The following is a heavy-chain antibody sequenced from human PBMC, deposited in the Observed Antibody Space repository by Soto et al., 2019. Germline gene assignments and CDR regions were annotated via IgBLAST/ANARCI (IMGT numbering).Heavy chain of an antibody. V-gene: IGHV1-69*08. CDR1: GGSVSNYT. CDR3: AGDSAYRNYACDF. CDR2: IIPVLGRA. J-gene: IGHJ4*02. Sequence: QVQLVQSGAEVKKPGSSVKVSCKASGGSVSNYTLSWVRQAPGQGLQWMGRIIPVLGRANYAENFQGRLTMTADKSTSPAYTELSSLRSEDTAVYFCAGDSAYRNYACDFWGQGTLVIVSS. D-gene: IGHD4-4*01.